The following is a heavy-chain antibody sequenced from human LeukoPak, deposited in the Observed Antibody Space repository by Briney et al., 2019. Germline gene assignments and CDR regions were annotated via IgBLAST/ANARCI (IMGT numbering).Heavy chain of an antibody. Sequence: GGSLRLSCVASEFTFNNYAMNWVRQAPGKGLEWVAAVSGSGGSTYHADSVRGRFTISRDNSKNTLYLQMSSLRVEDTAVYHCAKGLSASGRFNAFDIWGQGTMVTVSS. J-gene: IGHJ3*02. CDR3: AKGLSASGRFNAFDI. V-gene: IGHV3-23*01. CDR2: VSGSGGST. CDR1: EFTFNNYA. D-gene: IGHD3-3*01.